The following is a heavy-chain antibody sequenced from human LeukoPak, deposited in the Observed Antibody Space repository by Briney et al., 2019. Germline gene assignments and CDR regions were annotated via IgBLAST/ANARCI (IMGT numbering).Heavy chain of an antibody. Sequence: PGRSLRLSCAASGFTFSSYGMHWVRQAPGKGLEWVAVISYDGSNKYYADSVKGRFTISRDNSKNTLYLQMNSLRAEDTAVYYCAKRPSGSYYTQYYFDYWGQGTLVTVSS. CDR3: AKRPSGSYYTQYYFDY. J-gene: IGHJ4*02. D-gene: IGHD3-10*01. V-gene: IGHV3-30*18. CDR1: GFTFSSYG. CDR2: ISYDGSNK.